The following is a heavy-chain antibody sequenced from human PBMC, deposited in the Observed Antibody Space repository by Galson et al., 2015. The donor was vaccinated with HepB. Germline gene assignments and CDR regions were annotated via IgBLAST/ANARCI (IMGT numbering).Heavy chain of an antibody. CDR1: GYTLTELS. D-gene: IGHD2-8*02. J-gene: IGHJ3*02. Sequence: SVKVSCKVSGYTLTELSMHWVRQAPGKGLEWMGGFDPEDGETIYAQKFQGRVTMTEDTSTDTAYMELSSLRSEDTAVYYCATGYCTGGVCYSAFDIWGQGTMVTVSS. V-gene: IGHV1-24*01. CDR2: FDPEDGET. CDR3: ATGYCTGGVCYSAFDI.